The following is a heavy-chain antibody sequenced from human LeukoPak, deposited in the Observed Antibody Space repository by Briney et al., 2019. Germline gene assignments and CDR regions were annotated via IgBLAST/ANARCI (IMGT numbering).Heavy chain of an antibody. Sequence: PGGSLRLSCAASGFTFSSYEMNWVRQAPGKGLEWVSYIGSSGSSIYYADSVKGRFTISRDNAKNSLNLQMNSLRAEDTAVYYCARKHYYDSSGYPSLGYWGQGTLVTVSS. J-gene: IGHJ4*02. CDR2: IGSSGSSI. D-gene: IGHD3-22*01. CDR3: ARKHYYDSSGYPSLGY. V-gene: IGHV3-48*03. CDR1: GFTFSSYE.